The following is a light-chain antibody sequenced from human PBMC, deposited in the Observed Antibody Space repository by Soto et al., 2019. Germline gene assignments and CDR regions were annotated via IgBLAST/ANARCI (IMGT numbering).Light chain of an antibody. CDR3: QQYGNSPWT. V-gene: IGKV1-5*03. CDR1: QTISSW. J-gene: IGKJ1*01. Sequence: DIQMTQSPSTLSVSVGDRVTITCRASQTISSWLAWYQQKPGKAPKLLIYKASTLKSGVPSRFSGSGSGTDFTFTISRLEPGDFAVYYCQQYGNSPWTFGQGTKVDIK. CDR2: KAS.